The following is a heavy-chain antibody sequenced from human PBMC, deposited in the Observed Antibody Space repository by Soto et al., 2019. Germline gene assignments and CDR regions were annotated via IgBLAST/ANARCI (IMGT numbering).Heavy chain of an antibody. CDR3: ARGSDWELDFDY. V-gene: IGHV4-34*01. Sequence: QVQLQQWGAGLLKPSETLSLTCAVYGGSFSGYYWSWIRQPPGKGLEWIGEINHSGSTNYNPSLKSRXXIXVXXDKNQFSLKLSSVTAADTAVYSCARGSDWELDFDYWGQGSLVTVSS. CDR2: INHSGST. J-gene: IGHJ4*02. D-gene: IGHD1-26*01. CDR1: GGSFSGYY.